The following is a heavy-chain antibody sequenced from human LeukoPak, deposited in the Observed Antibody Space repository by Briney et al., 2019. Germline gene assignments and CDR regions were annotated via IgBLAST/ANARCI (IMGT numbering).Heavy chain of an antibody. CDR1: GGSISSYY. CDR2: IYYSGST. Sequence: SETLSLTCTVSGGSISSYYWSWIREPPGKGLECIGYIYYSGSTNYNPSLKSRVTISVDTSKNQFSLKLSSVTAADTAVYYCARHVPQLPRLAPFDYWGQGILVTVSS. J-gene: IGHJ4*02. CDR3: ARHVPQLPRLAPFDY. V-gene: IGHV4-59*08. D-gene: IGHD1-1*01.